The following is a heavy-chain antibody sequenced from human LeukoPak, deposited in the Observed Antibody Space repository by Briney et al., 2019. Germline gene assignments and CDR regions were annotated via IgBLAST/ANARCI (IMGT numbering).Heavy chain of an antibody. CDR3: AKTELWFGELDYFDY. Sequence: GGSLRLSCAASGFTFSSYVMNWVRQAPGKGLEWVSAISGSGGSTYYAGSVKGRFTISRDNSKNTLYLQMNSLRAEDTAVYYCAKTELWFGELDYFDYWGQGTLVTVSS. J-gene: IGHJ4*02. V-gene: IGHV3-23*01. D-gene: IGHD3-10*01. CDR1: GFTFSSYV. CDR2: ISGSGGST.